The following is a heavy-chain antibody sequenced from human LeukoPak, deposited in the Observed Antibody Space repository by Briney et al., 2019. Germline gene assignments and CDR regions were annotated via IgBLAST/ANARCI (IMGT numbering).Heavy chain of an antibody. J-gene: IGHJ4*02. V-gene: IGHV4-59*02. Sequence: KTSETLSLTCVVSGGSVHRSFWTWVRQPPGKGLEWIGRIYSSGTTDYSPSLKSRLAIAIDTSKNQFSLRLASVTAADTAVYYCGRRPAVDGPIDNWGQGILVAVSS. CDR3: GRRPAVDGPIDN. CDR1: GGSVHRSF. CDR2: IYSSGTT. D-gene: IGHD3/OR15-3a*01.